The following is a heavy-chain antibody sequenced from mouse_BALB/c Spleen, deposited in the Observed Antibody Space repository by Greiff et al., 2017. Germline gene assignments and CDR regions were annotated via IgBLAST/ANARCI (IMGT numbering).Heavy chain of an antibody. J-gene: IGHJ4*01. D-gene: IGHD2-3*01. CDR2: IDPENGDT. V-gene: IGHV14-4*02. Sequence: VQLQQSGAELVRSGASVKLSCTASGFNIKDYYMHWVKQRPEQGLEWIGWIDPENGDTEYAPKFQGKATMTADTSSNTAYLQLSSLTSEDTAVYSCNGATMMLYYYAMDYWGQGTSVTVSS. CDR1: GFNIKDYY. CDR3: NGATMMLYYYAMDY.